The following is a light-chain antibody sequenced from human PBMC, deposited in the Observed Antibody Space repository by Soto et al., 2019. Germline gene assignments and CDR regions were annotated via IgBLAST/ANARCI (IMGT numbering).Light chain of an antibody. CDR1: SSDVGSYNR. CDR3: SLYTSSSTLGV. J-gene: IGLJ1*01. V-gene: IGLV2-18*01. Sequence: QSVLTQPPSVSGSPGQPVTISCTGTSSDVGSYNRVSWYQQPPGTAPKLMIYEVSNRPSGVPDRFSGSKSGNTASLTISGLQAEDEADYYCSLYTSSSTLGVFGTGTKVTVL. CDR2: EVS.